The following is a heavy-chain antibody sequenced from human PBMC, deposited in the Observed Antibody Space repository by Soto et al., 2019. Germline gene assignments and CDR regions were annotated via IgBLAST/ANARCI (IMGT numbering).Heavy chain of an antibody. CDR2: ISYDGSNK. CDR1: GFTFSSYG. V-gene: IGHV3-30*18. J-gene: IGHJ6*02. CDR3: AKARWLQFHFRMDV. Sequence: QVQLVESGGGVVQPGRSLRLSCGASGFTFSSYGMHWVRQAPGKGLEWVAVISYDGSNKYYADSVKGRFTISRDNSKNTLYLQMNSLRAEDTAVYYCAKARWLQFHFRMDVWGQGTTVTVSS. D-gene: IGHD5-12*01.